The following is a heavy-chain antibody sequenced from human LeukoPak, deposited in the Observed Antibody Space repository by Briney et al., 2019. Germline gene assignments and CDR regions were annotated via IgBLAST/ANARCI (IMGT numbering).Heavy chain of an antibody. J-gene: IGHJ4*02. CDR3: AKDGSWSCTD. D-gene: IGHD2-8*02. Sequence: GGSLRLSCGASGFTFSSSAMPWVRQGPGKGLEWVAYIAHHGNNKYYADSVKGRFTISRDNSKGSLYLQMNSLRADDTAVYYCAKDGSWSCTDWGQGTLVRVSS. CDR2: IAHHGNNK. V-gene: IGHV3-30*02. CDR1: GFTFSSSA.